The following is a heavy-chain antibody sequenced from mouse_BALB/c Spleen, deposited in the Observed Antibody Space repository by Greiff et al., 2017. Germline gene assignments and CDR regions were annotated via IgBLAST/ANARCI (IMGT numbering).Heavy chain of an antibody. Sequence: VQLQESGPELVKPGASVKISCKASGYAFSSSWMNWVKQRPGQGLEWIGRIYPGDGDTNYNGKFKGKATLTADKSSSTAYMQLSSLTSVDSAVYFCARSGRGDIVDYWGQGTSVTVSS. CDR3: ARSGRGDIVDY. V-gene: IGHV1-82*01. D-gene: IGHD4-1*01. J-gene: IGHJ4*01. CDR1: GYAFSSSW. CDR2: IYPGDGDT.